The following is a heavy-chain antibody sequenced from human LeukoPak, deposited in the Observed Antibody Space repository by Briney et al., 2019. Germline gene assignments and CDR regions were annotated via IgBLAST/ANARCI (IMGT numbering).Heavy chain of an antibody. J-gene: IGHJ4*02. CDR1: GYTFTSYG. D-gene: IGHD5-24*01. CDR3: AREGDGYNLEY. V-gene: IGHV1-69*05. CDR2: IILIFDTP. Sequence: ASVKVSCKASGYTFTSYGISWVRQAPGQGLEWMGGIILIFDTPNYAQKFQGRVTITTDESTSTAYMELSSLRSEDTAVYYCAREGDGYNLEYWGQGTLVTVSS.